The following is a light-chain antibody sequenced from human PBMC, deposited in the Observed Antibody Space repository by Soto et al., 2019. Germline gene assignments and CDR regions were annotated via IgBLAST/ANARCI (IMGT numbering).Light chain of an antibody. J-gene: IGKJ2*01. CDR2: GAS. CDR1: QSVSSSY. CDR3: QQYGSSPQT. V-gene: IGKV3-20*01. Sequence: EIVLTQSPGTLSLSPGERATLSCRASQSVSSSYLAWYQQKPGQAPRLLIYGASSRATGIPDRFSGSGSGTDFTITISSLEPEDFAVYYWQQYGSSPQTFGQGPKLEI.